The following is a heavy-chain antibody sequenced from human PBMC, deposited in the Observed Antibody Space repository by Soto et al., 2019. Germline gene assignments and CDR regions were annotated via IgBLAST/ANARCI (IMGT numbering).Heavy chain of an antibody. Sequence: QALMVQSGAEVRKPGSSVHVSCKAYGGTFNSYAISWVRQAPGQGLEWMGGTIPDFGTGNSAQKFRGRVSIIADASTTTVYMGLSGLTSEDTAVYYCARERGGYNRGDFEFWGQGTKVTGSS. CDR2: TIPDFGTG. D-gene: IGHD1-26*01. V-gene: IGHV1-69*01. J-gene: IGHJ4*02. CDR1: GGTFNSYA. CDR3: ARERGGYNRGDFEF.